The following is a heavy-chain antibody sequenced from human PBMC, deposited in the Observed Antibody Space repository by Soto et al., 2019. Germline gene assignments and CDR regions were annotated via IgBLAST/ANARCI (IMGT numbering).Heavy chain of an antibody. D-gene: IGHD3-16*01. CDR1: GYTFTGYY. CDR3: ARNDGGGDWFDP. J-gene: IGHJ5*02. CDR2: INPNSGGT. Sequence: QVQLVQSGAEVKKPGASVKVSCKASGYTFTGYYMHWVRQAPGQGLEWMGWINPNSGGTNYAQKFQGWVTMTRATSIRTAYMELSRLRSDDTAVYYCARNDGGGDWFDPWGQGTLVTVSS. V-gene: IGHV1-2*04.